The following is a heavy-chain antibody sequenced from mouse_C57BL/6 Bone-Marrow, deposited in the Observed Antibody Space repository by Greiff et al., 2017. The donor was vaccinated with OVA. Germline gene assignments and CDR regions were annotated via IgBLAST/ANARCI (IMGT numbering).Heavy chain of an antibody. CDR3: ARHYYGSSYY. J-gene: IGHJ2*01. V-gene: IGHV5-6*01. D-gene: IGHD1-1*01. CDR2: ISSGGSYT. Sequence: EVKLVESGGDLVKPGGSLKLSCAASGFTFSSYGMSWVRQTPDKRLEWVATISSGGSYTYSPDSVKGRFTISRDNAKNTLYLQMSSLKSEDTARYYCARHYYGSSYYWGQGTTLTVSS. CDR1: GFTFSSYG.